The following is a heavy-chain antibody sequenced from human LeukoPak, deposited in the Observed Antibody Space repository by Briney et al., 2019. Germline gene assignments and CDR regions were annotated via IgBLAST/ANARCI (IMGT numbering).Heavy chain of an antibody. D-gene: IGHD3-10*01. V-gene: IGHV3-23*01. J-gene: IGHJ4*02. CDR2: ISGGGGNT. CDR3: AKISTMLRGTFDY. CDR1: GFSFHMYG. Sequence: GGSLRLSCAASGFSFHMYGMTWVRQAPGKGLEWVSAISGGGGNTYYADSVKGRFTISRDNSKNTLYLQINSLRAEDTAVYYCAKISTMLRGTFDYWGQGTLVTVSS.